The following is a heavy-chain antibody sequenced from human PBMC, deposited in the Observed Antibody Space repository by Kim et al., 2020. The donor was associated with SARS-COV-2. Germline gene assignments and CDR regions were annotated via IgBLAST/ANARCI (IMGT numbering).Heavy chain of an antibody. CDR3: ASGRSPLTIFGEADY. Sequence: GGSLRLSCTASGFTFSSYAMHWVRQAPGKGLEWVSLISHDRSDKYYADSVKGRFTISRDNSKNTLCLQMNSLRAEDTAFYYCASGRSPLTIFGEADYGG. V-gene: IGHV3-30*04. J-gene: IGHJ4*01. CDR2: ISHDRSDK. D-gene: IGHD3-3*01. CDR1: GFTFSSYA.